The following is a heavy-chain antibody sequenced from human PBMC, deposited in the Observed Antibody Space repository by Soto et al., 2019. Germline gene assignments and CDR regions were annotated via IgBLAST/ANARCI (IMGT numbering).Heavy chain of an antibody. CDR1: GDSISNDY. CDR2: IYDSGST. D-gene: IGHD2-21*02. J-gene: IGHJ3*01. Sequence: SETLSLTCTVSGDSISNDYWSWIRQPPGKGLEWIGYIYDSGSTNYNPSLKSRVTISVDTSKNQVSLRLRSVTAADTAVYFCARPYGGDYAFDCWGPGTMVTVSS. V-gene: IGHV4-59*08. CDR3: ARPYGGDYAFDC.